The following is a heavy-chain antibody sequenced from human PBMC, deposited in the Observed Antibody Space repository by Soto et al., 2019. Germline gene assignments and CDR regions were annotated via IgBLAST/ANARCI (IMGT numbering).Heavy chain of an antibody. Sequence: GGSLRLSCAASGFTFSSYAMSWVRQAPGKGLEWVSAISGSGGSTYYADSVKGRFTISRDNSKNTLYLQMNSLRAEDTAVYYCAKDMRGGYYYYGMDVWGQGTTVTVSS. CDR3: AKDMRGGYYYYGMDV. CDR2: ISGSGGST. CDR1: GFTFSSYA. D-gene: IGHD3-16*01. J-gene: IGHJ6*02. V-gene: IGHV3-23*01.